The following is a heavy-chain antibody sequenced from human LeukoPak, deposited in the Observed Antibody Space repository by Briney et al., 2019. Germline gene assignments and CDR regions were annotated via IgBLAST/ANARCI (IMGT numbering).Heavy chain of an antibody. J-gene: IGHJ5*01. Sequence: SETLSLTCTVSGGSISSYYWSWIRQPPGKGLEWIGEINHSGNTNYNPSLKSRVTISVDTSKSQISLKVTSVTAADTAVYYCARAKEYGYNYGPGFGFDPWGQGTPVTVSS. D-gene: IGHD3-10*01. CDR1: GGSISSYY. CDR2: INHSGNT. CDR3: ARAKEYGYNYGPGFGFDP. V-gene: IGHV4-34*01.